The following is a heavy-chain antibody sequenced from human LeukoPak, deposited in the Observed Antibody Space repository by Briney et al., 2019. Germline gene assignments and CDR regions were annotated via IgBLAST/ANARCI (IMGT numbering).Heavy chain of an antibody. D-gene: IGHD5-12*01. CDR3: AKALGSIVVTTTDY. J-gene: IGHJ4*02. CDR1: GFTFTSYA. Sequence: PGGSLRLSCAASGFTFTSYAMSWVRQAPGKGLEWVSAISSSGGTIYYADSVKGRFTISRDNSKNTLYMQMHSLRAEDTAVYYCAKALGSIVVTTTDYWGQGTLVTVSS. CDR2: ISSSGGTI. V-gene: IGHV3-23*01.